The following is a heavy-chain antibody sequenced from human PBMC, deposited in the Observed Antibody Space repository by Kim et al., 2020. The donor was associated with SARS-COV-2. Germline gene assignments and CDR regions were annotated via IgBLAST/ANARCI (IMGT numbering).Heavy chain of an antibody. V-gene: IGHV4-34*01. Sequence: SETLSLTCAVYGGSFSGYYWSWIRQPPGKGLEWIGEINHSGSNNYNPSLKSRVTISVDTTKNQFSLKLSSVTAADTAVDYCARGIPGFDPWGQGTLVTVSS. J-gene: IGHJ5*02. CDR2: INHSGSN. CDR3: ARGIPGFDP. CDR1: GGSFSGYY.